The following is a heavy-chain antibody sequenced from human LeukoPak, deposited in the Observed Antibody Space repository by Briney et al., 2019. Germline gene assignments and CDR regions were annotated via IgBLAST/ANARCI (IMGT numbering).Heavy chain of an antibody. CDR1: GYSISSGYY. V-gene: IGHV4-38-2*02. CDR2: IYHSGST. CDR3: ARTYYDFWSGPGGSYYFDY. Sequence: SETLSLTCTVSGYSISSGYYWGWIRQPPGKGLEWIGSIYHSGSTYYNPSLKSRVTISVDTSKNQFSLKPSSVTAADTAVYYCARTYYDFWSGPGGSYYFDYWGQGTLVTVSS. D-gene: IGHD3-3*01. J-gene: IGHJ4*02.